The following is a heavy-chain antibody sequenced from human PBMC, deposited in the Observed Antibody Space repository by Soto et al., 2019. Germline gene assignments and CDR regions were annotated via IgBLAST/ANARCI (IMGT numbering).Heavy chain of an antibody. CDR1: GGSISTGGYY. Sequence: SETLSLTCTVSGGSISTGGYYWSWIPQHPGKGLEWIGYIYNSATTYYNPSLKSRVTISVDTSKNQFSLKLSSVTVADTAVYYCARHRRDGYKYLVAFDIWGQGTMVTVSS. V-gene: IGHV4-31*03. CDR2: IYNSATT. D-gene: IGHD5-12*01. CDR3: ARHRRDGYKYLVAFDI. J-gene: IGHJ3*02.